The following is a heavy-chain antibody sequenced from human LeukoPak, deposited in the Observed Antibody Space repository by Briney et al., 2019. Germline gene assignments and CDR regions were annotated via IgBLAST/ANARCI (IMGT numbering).Heavy chain of an antibody. V-gene: IGHV3-23*01. CDR3: AKEGFYCSGGSCYSFYYYYMDV. CDR2: ISGSGGST. CDR1: GFTFSSYA. Sequence: GGSLRLSCAASGFTFSSYAMSWVRQAPGKGLEWFSAISGSGGSTYYADSVKGRFTISRDNSKNTLYLQMNSLRAEDTAVYYCAKEGFYCSGGSCYSFYYYYMDVWGKGTTVTVSS. D-gene: IGHD2-15*01. J-gene: IGHJ6*03.